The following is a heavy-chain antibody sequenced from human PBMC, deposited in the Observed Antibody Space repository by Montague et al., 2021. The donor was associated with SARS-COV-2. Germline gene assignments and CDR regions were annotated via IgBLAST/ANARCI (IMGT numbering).Heavy chain of an antibody. V-gene: IGHV4-39*02. CDR2: IYYSGSTS. Sequence: SETLSLTCTVSGGSIDSSSYHWDWIRQSPGKGLEWIGSIYYSGSTSYYNPSLKSRVTISADTSKNQFSLKLTSVTAAETAVYYCARDRRDGSYFLDYWGQGTLVTVSS. CDR1: GGSIDSSSYH. CDR3: ARDRRDGSYFLDY. D-gene: IGHD5-24*01. J-gene: IGHJ4*02.